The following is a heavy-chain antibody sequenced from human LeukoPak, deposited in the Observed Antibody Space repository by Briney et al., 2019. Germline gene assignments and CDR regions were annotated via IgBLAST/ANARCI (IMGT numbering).Heavy chain of an antibody. D-gene: IGHD3-10*01. Sequence: GGSLRLSCAASGFTFSSYSMNWVRQAPGKGLEWVSYISSSSSTIYYADSVKGRFTISRDNAKNSLYLQMNSLRAEDTAVYYCARAVTMVRGPNGYWGQGTLVTVSS. CDR2: ISSSSSTI. V-gene: IGHV3-48*04. J-gene: IGHJ4*02. CDR3: ARAVTMVRGPNGY. CDR1: GFTFSSYS.